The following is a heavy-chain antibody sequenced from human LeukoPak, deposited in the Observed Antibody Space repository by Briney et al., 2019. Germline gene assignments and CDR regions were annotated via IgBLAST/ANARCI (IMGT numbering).Heavy chain of an antibody. CDR3: AKTGGPWD. J-gene: IGHJ4*02. V-gene: IGHV3-53*01. D-gene: IGHD3-10*01. Sequence: GGSLRLSCAASGFTFSSYWMNWARQAPGKGLEWVSVIYSGGTTYYADSVKGRFTISRDKSKNTLYLQMNSLRAEDTAVYYCAKTGGPWDWGQGTLVIVSS. CDR1: GFTFSSYW. CDR2: IYSGGTT.